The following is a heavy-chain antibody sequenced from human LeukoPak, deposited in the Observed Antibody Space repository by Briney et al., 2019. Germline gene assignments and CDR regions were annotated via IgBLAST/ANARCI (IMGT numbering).Heavy chain of an antibody. V-gene: IGHV1-24*01. CDR2: SDPEDGET. D-gene: IGHD3-3*01. CDR3: ATTFGVVVRVAFDI. CDR1: GYTLTDLS. Sequence: ASVKVSCKVSGYTLTDLSMHWERQAPGKGLEWMGGSDPEDGETIYAQKFHGRVTMTEDTSTDTAFMELSSLRYEATAVYYCATTFGVVVRVAFDIWGQGTMVTVSS. J-gene: IGHJ3*02.